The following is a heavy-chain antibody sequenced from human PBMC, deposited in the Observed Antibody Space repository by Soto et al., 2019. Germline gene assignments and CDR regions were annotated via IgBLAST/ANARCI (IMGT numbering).Heavy chain of an antibody. CDR2: INAGNGNT. V-gene: IGHV1-3*05. CDR3: TRVIGYYSFIDY. D-gene: IGHD3-22*01. J-gene: IGHJ4*02. Sequence: QVQLVQSGAEEKKPGASVKVSCKASGYTFTSYAMHWVRQAPGQRLEWMGWINAGNGNTKYSQKFQGRVTITRDTTASTAYMELSSLRSEDTAVYYCTRVIGYYSFIDYWGQGTLVTVSS. CDR1: GYTFTSYA.